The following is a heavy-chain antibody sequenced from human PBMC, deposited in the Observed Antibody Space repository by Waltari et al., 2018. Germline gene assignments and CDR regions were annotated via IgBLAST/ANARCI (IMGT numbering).Heavy chain of an antibody. CDR3: AADPFGLDLFDY. J-gene: IGHJ4*02. CDR2: ISAYNGNT. Sequence: QVQLVQSGAEVKKPGASVKVSCKASGYTFTSYGISWVRQAPGQGLEWMGWISAYNGNTNYAQKLQGRVTITRDMSTSTAYMELSSLRSEDTAVYYCAADPFGLDLFDYWGQGTLVTVSS. CDR1: GYTFTSYG. V-gene: IGHV1-18*01. D-gene: IGHD3-3*01.